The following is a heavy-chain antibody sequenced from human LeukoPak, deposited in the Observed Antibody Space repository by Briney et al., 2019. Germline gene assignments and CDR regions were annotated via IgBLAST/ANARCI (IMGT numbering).Heavy chain of an antibody. CDR2: IRYDGSNK. Sequence: GGSLRLSYAASGFTFSSYGMHWVRQAPGKGLEWVAFIRYDGSNKYYADSVKGRFTISRDNSKNTLYLQMNSLRAEDTAVYYCAKDGGWGLLRRAFDIWGQGTMVTVSS. CDR1: GFTFSSYG. D-gene: IGHD1-26*01. V-gene: IGHV3-30*02. J-gene: IGHJ3*02. CDR3: AKDGGWGLLRRAFDI.